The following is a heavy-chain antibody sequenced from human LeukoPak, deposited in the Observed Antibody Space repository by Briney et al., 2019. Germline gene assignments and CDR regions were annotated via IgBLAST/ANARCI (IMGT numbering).Heavy chain of an antibody. D-gene: IGHD5-18*01. Sequence: GGSLRLSCAASGFTFSSYAMSWVRQAPGKGLEWVSSISGSGDSTYYADSVKGRFTISRDNSKNTLYLQMNSLRAEDTAVYYCAKGTDSYGRRTSFDYWGQGTLVTVSS. J-gene: IGHJ4*02. CDR1: GFTFSSYA. CDR2: ISGSGDST. CDR3: AKGTDSYGRRTSFDY. V-gene: IGHV3-23*01.